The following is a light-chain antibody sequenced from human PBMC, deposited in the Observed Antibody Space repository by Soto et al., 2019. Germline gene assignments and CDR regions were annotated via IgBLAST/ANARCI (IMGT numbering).Light chain of an antibody. CDR2: DVS. Sequence: QSALTQPASVSGSPGQSITISCTGTSSDVGAYHSVSWYQQHPGKAPKLMIFDVSNRPSGVSNRFSGSKSGNTASLTVAGLQAEDEADYYCNSYTSSSTYVVFGGGTKLTVL. V-gene: IGLV2-14*01. J-gene: IGLJ2*01. CDR3: NSYTSSSTYVV. CDR1: SSDVGAYHS.